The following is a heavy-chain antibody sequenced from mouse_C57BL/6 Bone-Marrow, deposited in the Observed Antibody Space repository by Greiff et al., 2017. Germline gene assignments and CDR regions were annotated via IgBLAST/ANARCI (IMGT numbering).Heavy chain of an antibody. CDR3: ARGGNDGGYYFDD. D-gene: IGHD1-1*02. CDR2: FHPYNDDT. CDR1: GYTFTTYP. J-gene: IGHJ2*01. Sequence: QVQLKESGAELVKPGASVKMSCKASGYTFTTYPIEWMKQIHGKSLEWIGNFHPYNDDTKYNEKFKGKATLTVEKSSSTVYLELSRLTSDVSAVYNWARGGNDGGYYFDDWGQGTTLTVSS. V-gene: IGHV1-47*01.